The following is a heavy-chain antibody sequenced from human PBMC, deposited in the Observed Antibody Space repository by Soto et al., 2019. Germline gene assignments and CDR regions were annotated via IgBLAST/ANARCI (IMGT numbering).Heavy chain of an antibody. V-gene: IGHV4-31*03. CDR3: AREIYCTNGVCPNWFDP. CDR2: IYYSGST. Sequence: SETLSLTCTVSGGSISSGGYYWSWIRQHPGKGLEWIGYIYYSGSTYYNPSLKSRVTISVDTSKNQFSLKLSSVTAADTAVYYCAREIYCTNGVCPNWFDPWGQGTLVTVSS. CDR1: GGSISSGGYY. D-gene: IGHD2-8*01. J-gene: IGHJ5*02.